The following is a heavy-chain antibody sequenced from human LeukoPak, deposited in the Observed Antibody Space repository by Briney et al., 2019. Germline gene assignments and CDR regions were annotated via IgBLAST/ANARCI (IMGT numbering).Heavy chain of an antibody. V-gene: IGHV4-59*01. CDR1: DGSISSYY. J-gene: IGHJ4*02. Sequence: SETLSLTCTVSDGSISSYYWSWIRQPPGKGLEWIGYIYYSGSTNYNPSLKSRVTISVDTSKNQFSLKLSSVTAADTAVYYCARGARRYYFDYWGQGTLVTVSS. CDR3: ARGARRYYFDY. CDR2: IYYSGST. D-gene: IGHD5-24*01.